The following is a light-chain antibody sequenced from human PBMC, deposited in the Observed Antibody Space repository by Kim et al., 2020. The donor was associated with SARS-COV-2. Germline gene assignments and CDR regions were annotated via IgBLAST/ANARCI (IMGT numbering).Light chain of an antibody. J-gene: IGKJ2*01. CDR1: QRLLHSDGKTS. CDR2: EVS. Sequence: DIVMTQPPLSLSVTPGQPASISCKSSQRLLHSDGKTSLYWYVQKPGQHPQLLIYEVSNRFSAVPDRFSGSGTGTDFTLKSSRVAAEEGGINYCMKNKNIGRTLGQGTKLEI. CDR3: MKNKNIGRT. V-gene: IGKV2D-29*01.